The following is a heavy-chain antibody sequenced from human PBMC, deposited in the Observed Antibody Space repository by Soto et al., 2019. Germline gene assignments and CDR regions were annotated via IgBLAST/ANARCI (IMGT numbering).Heavy chain of an antibody. D-gene: IGHD3-10*01. CDR1: GGSFSSYT. J-gene: IGHJ3*02. Sequence: SVKVSWKASGGSFSSYTISWVRQAPGQGLEWMGRIIPILGIANYAQKFQGRVTITADKSTSTAYMELSSLRSEDTAVYYCARDYSYYGSGSYYKGSGNAFDIWG. V-gene: IGHV1-69*04. CDR2: IIPILGIA. CDR3: ARDYSYYGSGSYYKGSGNAFDI.